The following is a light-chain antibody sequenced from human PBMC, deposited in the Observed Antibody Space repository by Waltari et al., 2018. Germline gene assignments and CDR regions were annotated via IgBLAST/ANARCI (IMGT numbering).Light chain of an antibody. CDR2: KAS. CDR1: QSTTRW. V-gene: IGKV1-5*03. CDR3: QHYDSSSAT. J-gene: IGKJ4*02. Sequence: DIQLTQSPSTLSASVGDRVTSTGRASQSTTRWLAWYQQKAGNAPKLLIYKASILERGVPSRFSGGGSGTEFTLTISSLQPDDVATYYCQHYDSSSATFGRGTKVEIK.